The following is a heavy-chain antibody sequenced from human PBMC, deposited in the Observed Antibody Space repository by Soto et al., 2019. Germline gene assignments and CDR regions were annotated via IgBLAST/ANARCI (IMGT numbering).Heavy chain of an antibody. CDR2: IDHRGST. Sequence: SETLSLTCAVSGTSFGGYFWTWIRQPPGKGLEWIGEIDHRGSTNYNPALRSRVTISVDSSKNQFSLKMASVAAADTAVYYCASTSSDYYDSSGPSYYFGMDVWGQGTTVTVSS. V-gene: IGHV4-34*01. CDR1: GTSFGGYF. D-gene: IGHD3-22*01. J-gene: IGHJ6*02. CDR3: ASTSSDYYDSSGPSYYFGMDV.